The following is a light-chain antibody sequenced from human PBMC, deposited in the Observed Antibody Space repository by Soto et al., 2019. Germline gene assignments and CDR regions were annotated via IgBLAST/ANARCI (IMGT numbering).Light chain of an antibody. J-gene: IGLJ1*01. CDR1: SSDAGGYNY. Sequence: QSALTQPPSASGSPRQSVTISCTGTSSDAGGYNYGSWYQQHAGKDPKLMIYEVTKRPSGVPERFSGSKSGSTASLTVSGLLPEDEADYYCASYAGGNKVFGTGTKVTVL. CDR2: EVT. V-gene: IGLV2-8*01. CDR3: ASYAGGNKV.